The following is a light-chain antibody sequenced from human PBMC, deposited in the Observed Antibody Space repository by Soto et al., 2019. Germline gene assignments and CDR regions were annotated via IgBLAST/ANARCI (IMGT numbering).Light chain of an antibody. CDR3: QQRHMWPIT. CDR2: DAY. CDR1: QSVRSN. J-gene: IGKJ5*01. Sequence: EIVLTQSPGTLSLSPGESSTLSFRDSQSVRSNLAWYQQKPGQAPRIIIYDAYNRETGIPPMFSGSGSGTEFTRTISSLEPEDAEVDYCQQRHMWPITFGQGTRLEIK. V-gene: IGKV3-11*01.